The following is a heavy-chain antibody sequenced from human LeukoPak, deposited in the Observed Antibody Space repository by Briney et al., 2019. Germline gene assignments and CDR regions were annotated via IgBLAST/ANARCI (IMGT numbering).Heavy chain of an antibody. CDR1: GFTFSGSG. V-gene: IGHV3-73*01. Sequence: GGSLRLSCAASGFTFSGSGIHWVRQAAGKGLEWVGRIRSKANSHATEYAESVKGRFTISRDDSKNTAYLQMNSLKTEDTAVYYCTRLYSDFWIWGQGTLVTVSS. CDR2: IRSKANSHAT. D-gene: IGHD3-3*01. CDR3: TRLYSDFWI. J-gene: IGHJ4*02.